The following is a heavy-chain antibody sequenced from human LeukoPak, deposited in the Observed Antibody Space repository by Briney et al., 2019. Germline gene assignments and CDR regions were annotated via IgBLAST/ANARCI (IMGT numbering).Heavy chain of an antibody. V-gene: IGHV3-53*01. CDR2: IYSGGST. J-gene: IGHJ4*02. CDR1: GFTVSSNY. CDR3: ARGLVAAAGGTDY. Sequence: PGGSPRLSCAASGFTVSSNYMSWVRQAPGKGLEWVSVIYSGGSTYFADSVKGRFTISRDNSKNTLYLQMNSLRAEDTAVYYCARGLVAAAGGTDYWGQGTLVTVSS. D-gene: IGHD6-25*01.